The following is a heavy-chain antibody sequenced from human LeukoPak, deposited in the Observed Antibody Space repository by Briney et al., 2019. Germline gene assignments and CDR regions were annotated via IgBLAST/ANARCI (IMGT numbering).Heavy chain of an antibody. V-gene: IGHV1-2*02. CDR3: ASDTSSTSCEGCIAFDI. CDR2: INPNSGGT. D-gene: IGHD2-2*01. CDR1: GYTFTDFY. Sequence: ASVKVSCKASGYTFTDFYMLWVRQAPGQGLERMGWINPNSGGTDYAQKLQGRVTMTTDTSTSTAYMELRSLRSDDTAVYYCASDTSSTSCEGCIAFDIWGQGTMVTVSS. J-gene: IGHJ3*02.